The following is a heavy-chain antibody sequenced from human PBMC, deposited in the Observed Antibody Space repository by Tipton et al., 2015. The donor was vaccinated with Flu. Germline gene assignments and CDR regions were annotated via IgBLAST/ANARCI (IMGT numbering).Heavy chain of an antibody. CDR1: GDSITSNSRH. J-gene: IGHJ5*02. CDR3: ASVLIAAADTSPGLVDP. Sequence: TLSLTCTVSGDSITSNSRHWAWFRQPPGRALEWIGSVYYSGGTYYSPSLKSRVTISVDTSKKQFSLNLTSMTAADTAVYFCASVLIAAADTSPGLVDPWGQGTLVTVSA. V-gene: IGHV4-39*07. CDR2: VYYSGGT. D-gene: IGHD6-13*01.